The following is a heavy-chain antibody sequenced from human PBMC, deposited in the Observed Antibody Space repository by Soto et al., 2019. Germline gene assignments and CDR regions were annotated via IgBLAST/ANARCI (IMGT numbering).Heavy chain of an antibody. J-gene: IGHJ5*01. D-gene: IGHD3-3*01. CDR1: GASISGFY. CDR3: LMFGKKILPGSFDS. V-gene: IGHV4-4*07. Sequence: PSETLSLTCTVSGASISGFYCSWIRKSAGKGLDWIGRIYATGTTDYNPSLKSRVMISVDTSKKQFSLKLRSVTAADTAVYYYLMFGKKILPGSFDS. CDR2: IYATGTT.